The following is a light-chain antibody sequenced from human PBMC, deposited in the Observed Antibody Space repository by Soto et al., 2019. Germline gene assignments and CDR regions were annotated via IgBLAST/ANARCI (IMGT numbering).Light chain of an antibody. CDR3: RHPNHQPRK. CDR2: AAS. Sequence: IQVTTKRSALTRAGGDSGTITCRASQGIRHDLGWYQQKPGKAPRLLIYAASSVESGVPSRFSGSGSGTEFTLTISRLQPDDFAAHYCRHPNHQPRKFGGGTKVDIK. CDR1: QGIRHD. V-gene: IGKV1-17*01. J-gene: IGKJ4*02.